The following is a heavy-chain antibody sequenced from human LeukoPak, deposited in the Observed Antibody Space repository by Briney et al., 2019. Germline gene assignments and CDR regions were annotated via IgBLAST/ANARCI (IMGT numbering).Heavy chain of an antibody. CDR1: GFTFSSYS. Sequence: GGSLRLSCAASGFTFSSYSMNWVRQAPGKGLEWVSYISSSGSTIYYADSVKGRFTISRDNAKNSLYLQMNSLRAEDTAVYYCARGPSGDYVFSHFDYWGQGTLVTVSS. J-gene: IGHJ4*02. CDR2: ISSSGSTI. D-gene: IGHD4-17*01. V-gene: IGHV3-48*04. CDR3: ARGPSGDYVFSHFDY.